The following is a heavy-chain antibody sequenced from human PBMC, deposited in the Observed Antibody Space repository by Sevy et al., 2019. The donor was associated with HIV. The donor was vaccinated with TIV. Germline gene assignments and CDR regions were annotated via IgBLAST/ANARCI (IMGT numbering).Heavy chain of an antibody. CDR2: IKSDGSST. D-gene: IGHD3-16*01. J-gene: IGHJ4*02. Sequence: GGSLRLSCAASGFSFSSYWMHWVRQVPGKGLVWVSHIKSDGSSTSYADSVRGRFTISRDNAKNTLYLQMNSLRVEDTAVCYCAREGVFFDHWGQGTLVTVSS. CDR3: AREGVFFDH. V-gene: IGHV3-74*01. CDR1: GFSFSSYW.